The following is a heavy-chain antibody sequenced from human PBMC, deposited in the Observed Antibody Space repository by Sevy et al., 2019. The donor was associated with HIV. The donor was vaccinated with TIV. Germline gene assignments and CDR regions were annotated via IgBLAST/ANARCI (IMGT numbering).Heavy chain of an antibody. J-gene: IGHJ6*02. D-gene: IGHD6-6*01. V-gene: IGHV4-59*01. CDR1: GDSISSYY. Sequence: SETLSLTCTVSGDSISSYYWSWIRQSPGKGLQWIGYLFYSGMTNYNPSLKSRVTISVDTSKNQCSLKVSSVTAADTAVYYCARGRPDYYYGMDVWGQGTTVTVSS. CDR2: LFYSGMT. CDR3: ARGRPDYYYGMDV.